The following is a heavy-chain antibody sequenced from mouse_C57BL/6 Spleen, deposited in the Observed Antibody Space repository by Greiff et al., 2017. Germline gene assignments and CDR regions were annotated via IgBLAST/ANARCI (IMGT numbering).Heavy chain of an antibody. J-gene: IGHJ2*01. CDR1: GFTITDYY. D-gene: IGHD2-9*01. V-gene: IGHV7-3*01. CDR2: IRNKANGYTT. CDR3: ARCPYYGYDGYYFDY. Sequence: EVKVVESGGGLVQPGGSLSLSCAASGFTITDYYMSWVRQPPGKALEWLGFIRNKANGYTTAYSASVKGRFTISRDNSQSILYLQMNALRAEDSATYYCARCPYYGYDGYYFDYWGQGTILTVSA.